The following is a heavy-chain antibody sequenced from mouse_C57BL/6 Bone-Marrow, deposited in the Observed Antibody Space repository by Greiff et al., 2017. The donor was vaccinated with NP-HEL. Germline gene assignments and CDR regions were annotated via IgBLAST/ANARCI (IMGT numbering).Heavy chain of an antibody. V-gene: IGHV1-69*01. CDR2: IDPSDSYT. Sequence: QVQLQQPGAELVMPGASVKLSCKASGYTFTSYWMHWVKQRPGQGLEWIGEIDPSDSYTNYNQKFKGKSTVTVDKSSSTAYMQLSSLASEDAAVYYCAMGGYYYGSSLWGQGTTLTVSS. D-gene: IGHD1-1*01. J-gene: IGHJ2*01. CDR3: AMGGYYYGSSL. CDR1: GYTFTSYW.